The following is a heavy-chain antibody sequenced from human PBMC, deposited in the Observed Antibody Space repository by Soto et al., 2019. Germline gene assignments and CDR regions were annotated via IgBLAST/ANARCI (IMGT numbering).Heavy chain of an antibody. CDR2: ISAYNGNT. CDR3: ARGTWDYYDSSGYYYPFDY. CDR1: GYTFSRYR. D-gene: IGHD3-22*01. Sequence: GALVNVSRKGAGYTFSRYRVGWVRQDHGQGLEWMGWISAYNGNTNYAQKLQGRVTMTTDTSTSTAYMELRSLRSDDTAVYYCARGTWDYYDSSGYYYPFDYWGQGTLVTVSS. J-gene: IGHJ4*02. V-gene: IGHV1-18*01.